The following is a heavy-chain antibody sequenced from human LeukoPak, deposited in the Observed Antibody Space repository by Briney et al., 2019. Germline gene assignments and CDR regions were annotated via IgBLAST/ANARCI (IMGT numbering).Heavy chain of an antibody. J-gene: IGHJ4*02. CDR2: IIPILGIA. CDR3: ARKYCSSTSCPFDY. Sequence: SVKVSCKASGGTFSSYTISWVRQAPGQGLEWMGRIIPILGIANYAQKFQGRVTITADESTSTAYMELSSLRSEDTAVYYCARKYCSSTSCPFDYWGQGTLVTVSS. V-gene: IGHV1-69*02. CDR1: GGTFSSYT. D-gene: IGHD2-2*01.